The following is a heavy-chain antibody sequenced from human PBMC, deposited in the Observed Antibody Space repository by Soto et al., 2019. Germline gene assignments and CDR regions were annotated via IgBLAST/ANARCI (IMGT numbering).Heavy chain of an antibody. CDR1: GFTFSSYA. CDR2: ISGSGGST. CDR3: ARGGGYQYYYYYGMDV. J-gene: IGHJ6*02. D-gene: IGHD3-22*01. Sequence: PGGSLRLSCAASGFTFSSYAMSWVRQAPGKGLEWVSAISGSGGSTYYADSVKGRFTISRDNSKNTLYLQMNSLRAEDTAVYYCARGGGYQYYYYYGMDVWGQGTTVTVSS. V-gene: IGHV3-23*01.